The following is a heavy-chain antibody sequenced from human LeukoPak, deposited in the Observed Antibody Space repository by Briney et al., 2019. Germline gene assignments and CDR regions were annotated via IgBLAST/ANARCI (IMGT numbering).Heavy chain of an antibody. V-gene: IGHV3-7*01. Sequence: PGGSLRLSCGASGFTFSGTWMNWVRQAPGKGLEWAAAIKDDGSETDYVDSVKGRFTISRDNAKNSLYLQMNSPRAEDTAVYYCSTYKNWVAGDVWGQGTTVSVSS. CDR2: IKDDGSET. CDR3: STYKNWVAGDV. CDR1: GFTFSGTW. J-gene: IGHJ6*02. D-gene: IGHD7-27*01.